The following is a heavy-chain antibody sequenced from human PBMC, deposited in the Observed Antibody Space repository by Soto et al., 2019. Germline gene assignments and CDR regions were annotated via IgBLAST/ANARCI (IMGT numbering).Heavy chain of an antibody. CDR3: ARSSVVVTALDY. CDR2: INAGNGNT. J-gene: IGHJ4*02. CDR1: GYTFTSYA. Sequence: ASVKVSCKASGYTFTSYAMHWVRQAPGQRLEWMGWINAGNGNTKYSQKFQGRVTITRDTSASTAYMELSSLRSEDTAVYYCARSSVVVTALDYWGQVTLVTVSS. D-gene: IGHD2-21*02. V-gene: IGHV1-3*01.